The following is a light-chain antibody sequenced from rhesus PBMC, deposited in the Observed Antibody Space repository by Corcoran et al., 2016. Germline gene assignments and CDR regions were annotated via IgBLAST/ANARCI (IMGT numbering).Light chain of an antibody. CDR2: SAY. Sequence: EIVMTQSPATLSLSPGETATLPCRASESVGSYLAWYQQKPGQAPKLLVHSAYVRAPGIPDRFSGSGLGTDFTHTISSLEPEDVGVYHCQQYNDLLRTFGQGTKVEIK. V-gene: IGKV3-40*02. CDR1: ESVGSY. J-gene: IGKJ1*01. CDR3: QQYNDLLRT.